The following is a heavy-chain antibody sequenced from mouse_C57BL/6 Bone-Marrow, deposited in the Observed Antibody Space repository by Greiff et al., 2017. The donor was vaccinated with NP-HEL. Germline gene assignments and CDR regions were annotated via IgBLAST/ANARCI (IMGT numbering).Heavy chain of an antibody. CDR1: GYTFTSHW. J-gene: IGHJ4*01. D-gene: IGHD1-1*01. CDR3: ARSPYYYGSSYAMDY. CDR2: IFPGSGRT. V-gene: IGHV1-56*01. Sequence: VQLQQSGPELVRPGASVKISCKAPGYTFTSHWMQWVRQRPGQGLAWIGEIFPGSGRTYYNKKFKGKATLTVDTSSSTAYMQLSSLTSEDSAVYFCARSPYYYGSSYAMDYWGQGTSVTVSS.